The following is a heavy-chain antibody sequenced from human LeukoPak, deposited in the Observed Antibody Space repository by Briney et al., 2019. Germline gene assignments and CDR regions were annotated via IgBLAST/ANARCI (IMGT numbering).Heavy chain of an antibody. D-gene: IGHD6-13*01. CDR2: IIPIFGTA. J-gene: IGHJ3*01. V-gene: IGHV1-69*06. CDR3: ARNLNSSSWPFR. CDR1: GGTFSSYA. Sequence: SVKVFCKASGGTFSSYAISWVRQAPGQGLEWMGGIIPIFGTANYAQKFQGRVTITADKSTSTAYMELSSLRSEDTAVYYCARNLNSSSWPFRWGQGTMVTVSS.